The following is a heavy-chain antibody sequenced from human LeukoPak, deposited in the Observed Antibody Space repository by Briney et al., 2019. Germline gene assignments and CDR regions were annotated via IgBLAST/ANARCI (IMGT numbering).Heavy chain of an antibody. CDR2: IHYSGST. D-gene: IGHD4-17*01. J-gene: IGHJ4*02. CDR3: ARTSAEKGYGDLDH. V-gene: IGHV4-31*03. CDR1: GGSISFGHYY. Sequence: SETLSLTCTVSGGSISFGHYYWSWVRQHPERGLEWIGFIHYSGSTYYKPSLRSRVTISIDTSKNQFSLNLLSVTAADTAVYFCARTSAEKGYGDLDHWGQGTLVTVSS.